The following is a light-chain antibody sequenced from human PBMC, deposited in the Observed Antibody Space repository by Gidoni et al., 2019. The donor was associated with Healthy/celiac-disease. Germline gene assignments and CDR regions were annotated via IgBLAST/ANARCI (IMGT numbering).Light chain of an antibody. V-gene: IGKV1-39*01. CDR3: RQSYSTPRT. Sequence: DTQMTQSPPSLSASVGDRVTITCRASQSISSSVNWDQQKTGKDPKRLIYAASSLQSGVPARFSGGVSGTAFTLSVSSLQPEVFATSSCRQSYSTPRTFGQGTKVEIK. CDR2: AAS. CDR1: QSISSS. J-gene: IGKJ1*01.